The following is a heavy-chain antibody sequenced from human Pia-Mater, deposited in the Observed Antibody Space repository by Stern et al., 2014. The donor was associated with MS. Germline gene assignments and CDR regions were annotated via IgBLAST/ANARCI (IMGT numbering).Heavy chain of an antibody. D-gene: IGHD3-16*02. V-gene: IGHV3-11*01. CDR1: GFNFNDLY. CDR2: ISSSGTSV. Sequence: VQLDESGGGLVKPGGSLRLSCAASGFNFNDLYINWIRQSPGKGLEWIAYISSSGTSVHYADSVKGRFIVSRNKDSNSFYLQMDSLRAEDTAIYYCSTLVAHWGQGTLVTVSS. CDR3: STLVAH. J-gene: IGHJ4*02.